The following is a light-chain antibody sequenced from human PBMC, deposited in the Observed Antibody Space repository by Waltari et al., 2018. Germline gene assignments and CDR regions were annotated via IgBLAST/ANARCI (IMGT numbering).Light chain of an antibody. Sequence: QSVLTQPPAASGTPGQEVTISCSGSSPRVGSNFVFWYQQLPGAAPKLLIFRSDRRPSGVPDRISGSKSGTSASLVITGLRSEDEADYYCAAWDDSLSAYVFGTGTKVTVL. CDR3: AAWDDSLSAYV. CDR1: SPRVGSNF. J-gene: IGLJ1*01. CDR2: RSD. V-gene: IGLV1-47*01.